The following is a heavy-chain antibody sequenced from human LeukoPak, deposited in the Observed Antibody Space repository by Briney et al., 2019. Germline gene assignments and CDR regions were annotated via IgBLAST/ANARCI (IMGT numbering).Heavy chain of an antibody. Sequence: GGSLRLSCAASGFTFSNARMNWVRQAPGKGLEWVGRIKTKTDDGTTDYSAPVKARFTISRDDSKTTLYLQMNGLKTEDTAIYYCTTYVGATAYWGQGTLVTVSS. D-gene: IGHD1-26*01. J-gene: IGHJ4*02. V-gene: IGHV3-15*01. CDR3: TTYVGATAY. CDR1: GFTFSNAR. CDR2: IKTKTDDGTT.